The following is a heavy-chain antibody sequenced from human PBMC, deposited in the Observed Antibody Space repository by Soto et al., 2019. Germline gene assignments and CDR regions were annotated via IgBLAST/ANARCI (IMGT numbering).Heavy chain of an antibody. CDR3: AKNSGGNLAN. CDR1: GFTVSSYY. D-gene: IGHD2-15*01. Sequence: GGSLRLSCAASGFTVSSYYMSWVRQAPGKGLEWVSVIYTSGNTQYAGSVKGRFTISRDNSKNTLYLQMNSLRAEDTAVYYCAKNSGGNLANWGKGTLVTVSS. J-gene: IGHJ4*02. CDR2: IYTSGNT. V-gene: IGHV3-53*01.